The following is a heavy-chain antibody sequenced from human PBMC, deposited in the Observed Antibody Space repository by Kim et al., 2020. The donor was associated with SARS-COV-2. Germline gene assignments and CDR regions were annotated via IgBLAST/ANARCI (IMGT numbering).Heavy chain of an antibody. Sequence: GGSLRLSCAASGFTFSSYAMSWVRQAPGKGLEWVSAISGSGGSTYYADSVKGRFTISRDNSKNTLYLQMNSLRAEDTAVYYCAKDQGYSSSWPIDYWGQGTLVTVSS. J-gene: IGHJ4*02. CDR1: GFTFSSYA. V-gene: IGHV3-23*01. CDR3: AKDQGYSSSWPIDY. CDR2: ISGSGGST. D-gene: IGHD6-13*01.